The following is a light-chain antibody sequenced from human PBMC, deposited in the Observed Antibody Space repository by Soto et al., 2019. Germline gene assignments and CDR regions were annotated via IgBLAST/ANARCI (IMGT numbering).Light chain of an antibody. CDR2: EVI. CDR3: SSYAGSDNFVL. J-gene: IGLJ2*01. Sequence: QSALSQPPPASGYPGQSVTISCTVSSSDVGGYNFVSWYQHLPGKAPKLMIYEVIQRPSGVPDRFSGSKSGNTASLTVPGLQAEDEADYYCSSYAGSDNFVLFGGGTKVTVL. V-gene: IGLV2-8*01. CDR1: SSDVGGYNF.